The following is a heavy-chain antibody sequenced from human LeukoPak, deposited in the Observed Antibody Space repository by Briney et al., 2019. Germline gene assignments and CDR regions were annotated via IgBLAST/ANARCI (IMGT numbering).Heavy chain of an antibody. D-gene: IGHD3-22*01. Sequence: GGSLRLSCAASGFTFGSYGMSWVRQAPGKGLGWVSFITPNADRASYADSVKGRFTISRDNPRNTLYMQMNSLRDEDTAVYYCAIMHGYYDGSGYWVQWGQGTLDTVSS. CDR1: GFTFGSYG. J-gene: IGHJ1*01. CDR3: AIMHGYYDGSGYWVQ. CDR2: ITPNADRA. V-gene: IGHV3-23*01.